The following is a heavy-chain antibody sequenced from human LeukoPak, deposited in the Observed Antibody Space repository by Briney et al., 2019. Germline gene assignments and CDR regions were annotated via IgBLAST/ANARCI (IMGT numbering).Heavy chain of an antibody. J-gene: IGHJ3*02. D-gene: IGHD5-12*01. Sequence: SETLSLTCTVSDGSISSSSYYWGWIRQPPGKGLEWIGSIYYSGSTYYNPSLKSRVTISVDTSKNQFSLKLSSVTAADTAVYYCARDLGRGYSGYDYVAAFDIWGQGTMVTVSS. CDR1: DGSISSSSYY. CDR2: IYYSGST. V-gene: IGHV4-39*07. CDR3: ARDLGRGYSGYDYVAAFDI.